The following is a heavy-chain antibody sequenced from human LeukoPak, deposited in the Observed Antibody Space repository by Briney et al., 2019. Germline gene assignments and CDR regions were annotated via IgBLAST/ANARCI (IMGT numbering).Heavy chain of an antibody. Sequence: GGSLRLSCAASGFTFSSYSMNWVRQAPGKGLEWVSYISSSSSTIYYADSVNDRFTISIDSSNNSFYLHINSLRANDTAVYYCASGGYDYWGQGTLVTVSS. J-gene: IGHJ4*02. CDR3: ASGGYDY. V-gene: IGHV3-48*01. CDR1: GFTFSSYS. CDR2: ISSSSSTI. D-gene: IGHD3-22*01.